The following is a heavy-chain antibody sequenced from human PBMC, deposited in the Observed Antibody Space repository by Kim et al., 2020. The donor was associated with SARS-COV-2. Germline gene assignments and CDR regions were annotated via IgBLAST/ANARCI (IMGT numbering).Heavy chain of an antibody. J-gene: IGHJ4*02. Sequence: AQKFQGRVTSTADESTSTAYMELSSLRSEDTAVYYCARDYCSSTSCYLDYWGQGTLVTVSS. D-gene: IGHD2-2*01. V-gene: IGHV1-69*01. CDR3: ARDYCSSTSCYLDY.